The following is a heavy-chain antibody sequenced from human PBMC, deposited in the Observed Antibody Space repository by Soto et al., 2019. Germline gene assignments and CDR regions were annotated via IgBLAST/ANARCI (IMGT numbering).Heavy chain of an antibody. J-gene: IGHJ6*02. CDR1: GLTVSGKKY. CDR3: GRGPSPRAPAGGTPYYYAMDV. Sequence: GGSLRLSCAASGLTVSGKKYAAWVRQAPGKGLEWVSALYDVDGSFYSDSVKGRFTTSSDSSKTTVYLQMSDLRSDDSAVYYCGRGPSPRAPAGGTPYYYAMDVWGQGTTVTVSS. D-gene: IGHD6-13*01. V-gene: IGHV3-53*05. CDR2: LYDVDGS.